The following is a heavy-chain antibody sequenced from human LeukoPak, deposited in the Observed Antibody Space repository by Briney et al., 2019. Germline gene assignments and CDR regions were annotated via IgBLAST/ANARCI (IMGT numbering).Heavy chain of an antibody. CDR1: GGSISSTSSY. J-gene: IGHJ4*02. V-gene: IGHV4-39*01. D-gene: IGHD3-22*01. CDR3: ARYYYDSSGYYYPVDY. CDR2: IYYSGTT. Sequence: SETLSLTCTVSGGSISSTSSYWGCLRQPPGKGLEWIGSIYYSGTTSYNPSFKSRVTISVETSKNQISLRLSSVTGADTAVYYCARYYYDSSGYYYPVDYWGEGTLVSVSS.